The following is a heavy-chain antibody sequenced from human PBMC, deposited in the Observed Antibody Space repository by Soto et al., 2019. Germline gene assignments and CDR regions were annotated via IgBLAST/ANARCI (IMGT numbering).Heavy chain of an antibody. CDR1: GGSFSGYY. V-gene: IGHV4-34*01. J-gene: IGHJ5*02. D-gene: IGHD3-3*01. Sequence: SETLSLTCVVYGGSFSGYYWSWIRQSPGKGLEWIGDINRLGSTNYNPSLKSRLSISVDTSKNQFSLKLSSVTAADTAVYYCARVTNIISRFSSRFDPWGQGTLVTVSS. CDR2: INRLGST. CDR3: ARVTNIISRFSSRFDP.